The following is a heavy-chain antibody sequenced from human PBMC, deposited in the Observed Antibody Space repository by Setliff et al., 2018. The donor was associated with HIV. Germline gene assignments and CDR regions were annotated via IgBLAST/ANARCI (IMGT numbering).Heavy chain of an antibody. CDR2: IYSDGST. CDR3: ARSRPYNSALDY. CDR1: GFTVSSSY. J-gene: IGHJ4*02. D-gene: IGHD6-25*01. Sequence: PGESLKISCEASGFTVSSSYMAWVRQAPGQGLEWVSTIYSDGSTYHRDSVKGRFTLSRDNSKNTVYLRVGSLRPDDTAMYYCARSRPYNSALDYWGQGTLVTVSS. V-gene: IGHV3-66*02.